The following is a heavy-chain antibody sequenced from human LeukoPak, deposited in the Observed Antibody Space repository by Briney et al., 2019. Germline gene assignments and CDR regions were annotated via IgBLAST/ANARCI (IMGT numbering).Heavy chain of an antibody. Sequence: GGSLRLSCAASGFTFSTYWMDWVRQAPGKGLEWVANIKEDGSEKYYEDSVKGRFTISRDNAKNSLYLQMNSLRAEDTAVYYCARYDFWSGYYSVYGSYFDYWGQGTLVTVSS. CDR1: GFTFSTYW. CDR2: IKEDGSEK. J-gene: IGHJ4*02. D-gene: IGHD3-3*01. V-gene: IGHV3-7*01. CDR3: ARYDFWSGYYSVYGSYFDY.